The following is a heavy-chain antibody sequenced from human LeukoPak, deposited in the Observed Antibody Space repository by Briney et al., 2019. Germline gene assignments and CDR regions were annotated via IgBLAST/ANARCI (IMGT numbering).Heavy chain of an antibody. J-gene: IGHJ5*02. CDR1: GYSFTNYG. CDR2: ISGYNANA. Sequence: ASVKVSCKASGYSFTNYGITCIREAPGQGREWLGYISGYNANAHYAQNLQGRVTLTTDTSTNTAYMELRGVTSDDTAMYYCARVGRGCSSIRCYWEDWFDPWGQGTLVIVSS. CDR3: ARVGRGCSSIRCYWEDWFDP. V-gene: IGHV1-18*01. D-gene: IGHD2-2*01.